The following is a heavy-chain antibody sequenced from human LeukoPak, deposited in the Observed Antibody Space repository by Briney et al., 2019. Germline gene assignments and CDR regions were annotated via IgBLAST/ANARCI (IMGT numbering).Heavy chain of an antibody. V-gene: IGHV5-51*01. CDR3: AVRSERYSSSWYFDY. CDR1: GYSFTSYW. CDR2: IYPGDSGT. J-gene: IGHJ4*02. D-gene: IGHD6-13*01. Sequence: GESLKISCKGSGYSFTSYWIGWVRQMPGKGLEWMGIIYPGDSGTRYSPSFQGQVTISADKSISTAYLQWSSLKASDTAMYYCAVRSERYSSSWYFDYWGQGTLVTVSS.